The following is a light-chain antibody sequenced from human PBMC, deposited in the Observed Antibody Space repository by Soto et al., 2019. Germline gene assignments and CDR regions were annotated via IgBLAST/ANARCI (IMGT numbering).Light chain of an antibody. V-gene: IGLV2-14*01. J-gene: IGLJ1*01. CDR3: SSYTSSSTLV. Sequence: SALTQPASVSGSPGQSITISCTGTRSDVGGYNYVSWYQQHPGKAPKLMIYEVSNRPSGVSNRFSGSKSGNTASLTISGLQAEDEADYYCSSYTSSSTLVFGTGTKVTVL. CDR1: RSDVGGYNY. CDR2: EVS.